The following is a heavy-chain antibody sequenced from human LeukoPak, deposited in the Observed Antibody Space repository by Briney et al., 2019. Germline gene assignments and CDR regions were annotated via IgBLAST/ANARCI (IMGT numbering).Heavy chain of an antibody. CDR1: EFTFSSSS. Sequence: PGGSLRLSCAASEFTFSSSSMHWVRQAPGKGLEWVSSISNSGSYIYYADAVKGRFTISRDNAKNSLYLQMNSLRAEDTAVYYCAKGGLGDRGYYFDYWGQGTLVTVSS. CDR2: ISNSGSYI. D-gene: IGHD1-14*01. CDR3: AKGGLGDRGYYFDY. J-gene: IGHJ4*02. V-gene: IGHV3-21*01.